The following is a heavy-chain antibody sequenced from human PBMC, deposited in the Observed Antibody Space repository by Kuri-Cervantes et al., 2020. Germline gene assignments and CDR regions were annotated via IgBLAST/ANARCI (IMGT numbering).Heavy chain of an antibody. J-gene: IGHJ3*02. CDR2: INHSGST. Sequence: SQTLSLTCAVYGESFNGISGYYLNWIRQSPGKGLEWIGEINHSGSTNYNPSLKSRVTISVDTSKNQFSLKLSSVTAADTAVYYCARYCSTSSCYVGQNDAFDIWGQGTMVTVSS. V-gene: IGHV4-34*01. CDR1: GESFNGISGYY. D-gene: IGHD2-2*01. CDR3: ARYCSTSSCYVGQNDAFDI.